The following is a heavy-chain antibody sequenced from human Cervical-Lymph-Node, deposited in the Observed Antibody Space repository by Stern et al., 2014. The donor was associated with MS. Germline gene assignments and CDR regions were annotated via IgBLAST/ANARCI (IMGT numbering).Heavy chain of an antibody. CDR1: GYTFTGYY. Sequence: VQLVESGAEVKKPGASVKVYCKASGYTFTGYYIHWVRQAPGQGLEWMGRISPNSGGTDYAQKFQGRVTMTRDTSISTAYLELSSFRSDDTAVYYCARDRHRYCSGGTCFPLDYWGQGTLVTVSS. CDR3: ARDRHRYCSGGTCFPLDY. CDR2: ISPNSGGT. J-gene: IGHJ4*01. D-gene: IGHD2-15*01. V-gene: IGHV1-2*06.